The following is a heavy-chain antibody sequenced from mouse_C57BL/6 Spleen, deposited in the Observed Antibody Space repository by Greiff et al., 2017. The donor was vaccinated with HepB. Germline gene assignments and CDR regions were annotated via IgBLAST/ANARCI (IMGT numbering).Heavy chain of an antibody. Sequence: QVQLQQPGAELVKPGASVKLSCKASGYTFTSYWMQWVKQRPGQGLEWIGEIDPSDSYTNYNQKFKGKATLTVDTSSSTAYMQLSSLTSEDSAVYYCAHGYYFDYWGQGTTLTVSS. CDR1: GYTFTSYW. CDR3: AHGYYFDY. V-gene: IGHV1-50*01. J-gene: IGHJ2*01. CDR2: IDPSDSYT.